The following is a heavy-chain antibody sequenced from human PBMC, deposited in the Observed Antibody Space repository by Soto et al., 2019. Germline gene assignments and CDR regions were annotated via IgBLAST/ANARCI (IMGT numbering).Heavy chain of an antibody. V-gene: IGHV3-74*01. CDR1: GFTFSNYW. Sequence: EVQLVESGGGLVQPGGSLRLSCAASGFTFSNYWMHWVRQAPGKGLVWVSRIKGDGSSISYADSVKGRFTISRDNVRNTLNLQMNRQRAEDTAVYYSAKGCLTGSGSYIEGDYWGQGTLVTVSS. CDR3: AKGCLTGSGSYIEGDY. J-gene: IGHJ4*02. CDR2: IKGDGSSI. D-gene: IGHD3-10*01.